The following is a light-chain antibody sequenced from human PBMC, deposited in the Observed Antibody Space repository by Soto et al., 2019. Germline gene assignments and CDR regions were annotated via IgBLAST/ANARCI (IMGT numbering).Light chain of an antibody. V-gene: IGKV1-5*03. Sequence: DIQMTPSPSTLSGSVVDRVTITCRASQTISSWLAWYQQKPGKAPKLLIYKASTLKSGVPSRFSGSGSGTEFTLTISSLQPDDFATYYCQQYNSYSRTFGQGTKVDIK. CDR1: QTISSW. CDR2: KAS. CDR3: QQYNSYSRT. J-gene: IGKJ1*01.